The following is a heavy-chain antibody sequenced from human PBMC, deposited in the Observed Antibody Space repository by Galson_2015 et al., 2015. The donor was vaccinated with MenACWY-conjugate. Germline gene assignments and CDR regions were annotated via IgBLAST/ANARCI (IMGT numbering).Heavy chain of an antibody. D-gene: IGHD2-2*01. CDR2: IKQDGSEK. V-gene: IGHV3-7*01. Sequence: SLRLSCAASGFIFNNYWMSWVRQVPGKGPEWVANIKQDGSEKYYVDSVRGRFTISRDNAKNSLYLQMNSLRAEDTAVYYCARDLGVYCSRNDCYSPYWGQGPLVTVSS. J-gene: IGHJ4*01. CDR1: GFIFNNYW. CDR3: ARDLGVYCSRNDCYSPY.